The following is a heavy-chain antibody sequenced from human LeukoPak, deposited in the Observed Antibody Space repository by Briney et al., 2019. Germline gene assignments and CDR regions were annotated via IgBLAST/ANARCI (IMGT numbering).Heavy chain of an antibody. CDR2: IWSDGSTK. D-gene: IGHD2-2*01. V-gene: IGHV3-33*01. J-gene: IGHJ4*02. Sequence: GGSLRLSCVASGFTFSSYGMHWVRQAPGKGLEWVAIIWSDGSTKYYVSSVRGRFTISRDSSKSTLYLQMNSLRAEDTAVYYCARDAATSVGMPHYWGQGTVVTVSS. CDR1: GFTFSSYG. CDR3: ARDAATSVGMPHY.